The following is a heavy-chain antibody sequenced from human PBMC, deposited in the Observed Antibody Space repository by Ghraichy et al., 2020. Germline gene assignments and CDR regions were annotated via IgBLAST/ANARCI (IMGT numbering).Heavy chain of an antibody. V-gene: IGHV3-15*01. CDR2: IKSKTDGGTT. D-gene: IGHD4-17*01. Sequence: GGSLRLSCAASGFTFSNAWMSWVRQAPGKGLEWVGRIKSKTDGGTTDYAAPVKGRFTISRDDSKNTLYLQMNSLKTEDTAVYYCTTDPCYGDYECWYFDLWGRGTLVTVSS. CDR3: TTDPCYGDYECWYFDL. J-gene: IGHJ2*01. CDR1: GFTFSNAW.